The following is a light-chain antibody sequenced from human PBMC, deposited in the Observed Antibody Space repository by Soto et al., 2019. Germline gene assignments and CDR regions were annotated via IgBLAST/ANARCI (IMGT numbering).Light chain of an antibody. V-gene: IGLV2-14*02. CDR1: NSDVGSYNL. CDR3: AAWDDSLSGRV. CDR2: EVS. J-gene: IGLJ3*02. Sequence: QSALTQPASVSGSPGQSITISCTGTNSDVGSYNLVSWYQHHPGKAPKLMIYEVSRRPSGVPDRFSGSKSGTSASLAISGLRSEDEADYYCAAWDDSLSGRVFGGGTKLTVL.